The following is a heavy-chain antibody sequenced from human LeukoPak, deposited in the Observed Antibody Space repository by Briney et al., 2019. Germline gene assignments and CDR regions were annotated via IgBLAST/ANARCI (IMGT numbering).Heavy chain of an antibody. Sequence: SAPLSLPCAVYGGSFSGYYWSWIRPPPGKGLEWIGEINHSGSTNYNPSLKSRVTISVDTSKNQFSLKLSSVTAADTAVYYCARGWAGRPGYFDYWGQGTLVTVSS. D-gene: IGHD1-26*01. J-gene: IGHJ4*02. CDR2: INHSGST. CDR3: ARGWAGRPGYFDY. CDR1: GGSFSGYY. V-gene: IGHV4-34*01.